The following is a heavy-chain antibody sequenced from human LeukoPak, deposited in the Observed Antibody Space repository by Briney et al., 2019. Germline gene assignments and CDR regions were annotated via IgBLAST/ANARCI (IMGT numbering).Heavy chain of an antibody. J-gene: IGHJ4*02. CDR2: ISAYNGNT. D-gene: IGHD4-23*01. V-gene: IGHV1-18*01. CDR1: GYTFTSYG. Sequence: GASVKVSCKASGYTFTSYGISWVRQAPGQGLEWMGWISAYNGNTNYAQKLQGRVTMTTDTSTSTAYMELRSLRSDDTAVYYCARGFVAPILRWYPYYFDYWGQGTLVTVSS. CDR3: ARGFVAPILRWYPYYFDY.